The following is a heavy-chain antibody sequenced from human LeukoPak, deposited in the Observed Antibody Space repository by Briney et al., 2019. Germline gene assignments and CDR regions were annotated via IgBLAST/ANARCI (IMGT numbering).Heavy chain of an antibody. CDR3: AKDNRNYGMDV. V-gene: IGHV3-30*18. CDR2: ISYDGSNK. Sequence: LSLTCTVSGGSVSSGSYYWGWIRQAPGKGLEWVAVISYDGSNKYYADSVKGRFTISRDYSKNTLHLQMNSLRAEDTAMYYCAKDNRNYGMDVWGQGTTVTVSS. CDR1: GGSVSSGS. J-gene: IGHJ6*02.